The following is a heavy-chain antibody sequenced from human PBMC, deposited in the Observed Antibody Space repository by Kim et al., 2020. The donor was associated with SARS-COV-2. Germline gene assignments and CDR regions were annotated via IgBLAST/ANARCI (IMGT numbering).Heavy chain of an antibody. CDR3: ARVARITIFGVVNSSFDI. CDR2: IYYSGST. D-gene: IGHD3-3*01. V-gene: IGHV4-31*03. CDR1: GGSISSGGYY. Sequence: SETLSLTCTVSGGSISSGGYYWSWIRQHPGKGREWIGYIYYSGSTYYNPSLKSRVTISVDTSKNQFSLKLSSVTAADTAVYYCARVARITIFGVVNSSFDIWGPGTMVTVSS. J-gene: IGHJ3*02.